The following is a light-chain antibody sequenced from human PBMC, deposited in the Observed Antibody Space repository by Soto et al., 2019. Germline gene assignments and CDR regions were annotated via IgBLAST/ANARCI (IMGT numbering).Light chain of an antibody. CDR3: QQYHSGT. Sequence: EIVLTQSPGTLSLSPGERATLSCRASQSVISDYLAWYQQRPGQAPRLLIFGASSRATGIPDRFTGSGSGTEFTLTISSLQPDDFATFYCQQYHSGTFGQGTKVDIK. CDR1: QSVISDY. CDR2: GAS. V-gene: IGKV3-20*01. J-gene: IGKJ1*01.